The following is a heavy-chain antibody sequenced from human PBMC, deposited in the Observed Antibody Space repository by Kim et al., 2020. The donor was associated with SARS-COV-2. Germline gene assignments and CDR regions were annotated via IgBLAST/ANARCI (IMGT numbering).Heavy chain of an antibody. CDR3: ARDSPGGHGDY. D-gene: IGHD2-8*02. J-gene: IGHJ4*02. CDR1: GFSLSSSEVC. V-gene: IGHV2-70*11. Sequence: SGPTLVNPTQTLTLTCTFSGFSLSSSEVCVAWIRQPPVKALEWLARICCVGGKYYSTSLETRLTISEDTSKNQVVLTMTNVDPVDTATYYCARDSPGGHGDYWGQGTLVTVSS. CDR2: ICCVGGK.